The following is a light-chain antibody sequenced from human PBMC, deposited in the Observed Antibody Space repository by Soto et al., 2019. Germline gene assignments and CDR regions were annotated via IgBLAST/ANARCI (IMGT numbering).Light chain of an antibody. CDR2: GAS. J-gene: IGKJ1*01. V-gene: IGKV3D-15*01. CDR1: QSVGDY. CDR3: QQYIDWSWT. Sequence: EIVMTQSPATLSVSPGERTTLSCRASQSVGDYLAWYQQKPGQAPRLLLHGASTRATGIPARFSGSGYGTEFTLTISSLQSEDFAVYYCQQYIDWSWTFGQGTKVEIK.